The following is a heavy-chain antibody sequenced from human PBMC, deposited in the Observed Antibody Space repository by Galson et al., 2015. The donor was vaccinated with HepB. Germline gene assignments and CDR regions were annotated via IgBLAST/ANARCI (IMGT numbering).Heavy chain of an antibody. Sequence: SVKVSCKASGYSLTELSMHWVRQAPRKGLEWMGGFDPEHGETIYAQKLQGRVTVTEDTSTDTAYMELNSLRSEDTAVYYCARVLSIGGDKYWYFDLWGRGTLVTVSS. V-gene: IGHV1-24*01. J-gene: IGHJ2*01. CDR1: GYSLTELS. D-gene: IGHD2-21*01. CDR3: ARVLSIGGDKYWYFDL. CDR2: FDPEHGET.